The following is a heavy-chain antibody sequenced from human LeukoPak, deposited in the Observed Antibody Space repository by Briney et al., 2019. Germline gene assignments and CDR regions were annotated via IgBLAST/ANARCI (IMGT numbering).Heavy chain of an antibody. V-gene: IGHV1-3*01. Sequence: GASVKVSCKASGYTFNSYAMHWVRQAPGQRLEWMGWINAGNGNTKYSQKFQGRVTITRDTSASTAYMELSSLTSEDTAVYYCARGATYYYDSSGYYEYYFDYWGQGTLVTVSS. CDR3: ARGATYYYDSSGYYEYYFDY. CDR2: INAGNGNT. D-gene: IGHD3-22*01. J-gene: IGHJ4*02. CDR1: GYTFNSYA.